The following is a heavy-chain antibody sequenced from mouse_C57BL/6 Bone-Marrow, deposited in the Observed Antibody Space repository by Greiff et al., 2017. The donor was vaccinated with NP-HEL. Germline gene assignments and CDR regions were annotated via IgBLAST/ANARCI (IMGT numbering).Heavy chain of an antibody. D-gene: IGHD1-1*01. J-gene: IGHJ4*01. CDR1: GFNFKGYY. V-gene: IGHV14-2*01. CDR3: AKYPAVVSPYYCAMDY. Sequence: EVQLQQSGAELVKPGASVKLSCTASGFNFKGYYMHWVKQRTEQGLEWIGRIDPEDGETKYAPNFQGKASITTDTSSNTAYMQLSIQTTEDTAVYYCAKYPAVVSPYYCAMDYWGQGTSITVTS. CDR2: IDPEDGET.